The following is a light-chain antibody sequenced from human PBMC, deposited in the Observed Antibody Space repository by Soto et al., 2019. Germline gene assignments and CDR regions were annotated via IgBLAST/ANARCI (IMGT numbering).Light chain of an antibody. Sequence: EIVLTQSPGALSLSPGERATLSCRASQSVSNNYLAWYQQKPGQAPRLLFYGASRRATGIPDRFSGSGSGTDFTLTISRLEPEDFAVYYCQQYDRSWTFGQGTKVDIK. CDR1: QSVSNNY. V-gene: IGKV3-20*01. CDR3: QQYDRSWT. CDR2: GAS. J-gene: IGKJ1*01.